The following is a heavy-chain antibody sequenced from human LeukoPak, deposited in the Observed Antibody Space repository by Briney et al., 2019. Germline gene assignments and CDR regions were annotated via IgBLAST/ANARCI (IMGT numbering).Heavy chain of an antibody. CDR3: ARVGGATAVTMYFEY. D-gene: IGHD1-26*01. CDR2: ISSSSTYT. Sequence: GGSLRLSCAASGFMFSDYYMSWIRQAPGKGLEWVSYISSSSTYTNYADSVKGRFTLSRDNAKNSLYLQMNSLRDEDTAVYYCARVGGATAVTMYFEYWGQGTLVTVSS. CDR1: GFMFSDYY. J-gene: IGHJ4*02. V-gene: IGHV3-11*06.